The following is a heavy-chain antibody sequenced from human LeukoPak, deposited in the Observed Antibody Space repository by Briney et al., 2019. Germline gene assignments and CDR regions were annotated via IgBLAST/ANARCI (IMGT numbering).Heavy chain of an antibody. CDR3: ARGYSSSWYFNWFDP. J-gene: IGHJ5*02. CDR2: IYYSGST. CDR1: GGTISSYY. V-gene: IGHV4-59*08. D-gene: IGHD6-13*01. Sequence: SETLSLTCTASGGTISSYYWSWIRQPPGKGLEWIGYIYYSGSTNYNPSLKSRVTISVDTSKNQFSLKLSSVTAADTAVYYCARGYSSSWYFNWFDPWGQGTLVTVSS.